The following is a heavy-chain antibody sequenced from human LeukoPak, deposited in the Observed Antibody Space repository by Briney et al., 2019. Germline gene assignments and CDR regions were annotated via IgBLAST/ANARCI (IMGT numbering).Heavy chain of an antibody. CDR2: ISGSGGST. D-gene: IGHD2-15*01. V-gene: IGHV3-23*01. CDR1: GFTFSSYA. J-gene: IGHJ4*02. Sequence: GGSLRLPCAASGFTFSSYAMSWVRQAPGKGLEWVSAISGSGGSTYYADTVKGRFTISRDNSKNTLYLQMNSLRAEDTAVYYCVRGGRYCSGGSCYPRHNDCWGQGTLVTVSS. CDR3: VRGGRYCSGGSCYPRHNDC.